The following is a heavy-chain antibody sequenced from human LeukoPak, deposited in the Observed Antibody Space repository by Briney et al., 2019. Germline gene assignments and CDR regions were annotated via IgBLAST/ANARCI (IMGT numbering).Heavy chain of an antibody. Sequence: GASVKVSCKASGGTFSSHAINWVRQAPGQGLEWMGRTIPIFGTANYAQKFQGRVTITTDESTSTAYMELSSLRSEDTAVYYCARDLGYCSSTSCFDAFDIWGQGTMVTVSS. D-gene: IGHD2-2*01. CDR3: ARDLGYCSSTSCFDAFDI. CDR2: TIPIFGTA. V-gene: IGHV1-69*05. J-gene: IGHJ3*02. CDR1: GGTFSSHA.